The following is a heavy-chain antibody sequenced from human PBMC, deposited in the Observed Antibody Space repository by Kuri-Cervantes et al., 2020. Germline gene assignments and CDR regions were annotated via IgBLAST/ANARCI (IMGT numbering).Heavy chain of an antibody. CDR1: GITFSSYA. CDR2: IKQDGSEK. Sequence: GESLKISCGASGITFSSYAMNWVRQAPGKGLEWVANIKQDGSEKYYVDSVKGRFTISRDNAKNSLYLQMNSLRAEDTAVYYCARERSGYSYGHKFYYFDYWGQGTLVTVSS. CDR3: ARERSGYSYGHKFYYFDY. V-gene: IGHV3-7*01. D-gene: IGHD5-18*01. J-gene: IGHJ4*02.